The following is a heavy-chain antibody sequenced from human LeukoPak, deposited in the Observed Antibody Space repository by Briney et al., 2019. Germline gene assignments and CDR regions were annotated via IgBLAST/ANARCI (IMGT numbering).Heavy chain of an antibody. J-gene: IGHJ6*02. D-gene: IGHD5-12*01. Sequence: GGSLRLSCAASGFTFDDYAMHWVRQAPGKGLEWVSGISWNSGSIGYADSVKGRSTISRDNAKNSLYLQMNSLRAEDTALYYCAKAQGYSGYDYYGMDVWGQGTTVTVSS. V-gene: IGHV3-9*01. CDR3: AKAQGYSGYDYYGMDV. CDR2: ISWNSGSI. CDR1: GFTFDDYA.